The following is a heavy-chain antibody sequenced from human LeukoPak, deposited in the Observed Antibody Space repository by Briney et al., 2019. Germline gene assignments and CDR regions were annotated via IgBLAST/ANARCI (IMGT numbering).Heavy chain of an antibody. CDR2: IYHSGST. V-gene: IGHV4-38-2*02. D-gene: IGHD4-17*01. Sequence: SEALSLTCTVSGFSISSGYYWGWIRQPPGKGLEWIGSIYHSGSTYYNPSLKSRVTISVDTSKNQFSLTLSSVTAAGTAVYYCASYGDYVAHWGQGTLVIVSS. CDR3: ASYGDYVAH. J-gene: IGHJ4*02. CDR1: GFSISSGYY.